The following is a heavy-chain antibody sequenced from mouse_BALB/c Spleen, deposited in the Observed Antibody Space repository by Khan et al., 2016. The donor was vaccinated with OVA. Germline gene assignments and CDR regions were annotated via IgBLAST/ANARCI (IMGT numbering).Heavy chain of an antibody. V-gene: IGHV5-17*02. CDR2: ISGDSNTI. Sequence: EVELVESGGGLVQPGGSRKLSCAASGFTFNSYGMHWVRQAPEKGLEWVAYISGDSNTIYYADTVKGRFTISRYNPKNTLFLQMPSLMSEDTALYYCATSYFYGYYFDYWGQGTTLTVS. CDR3: ATSYFYGYYFDY. CDR1: GFTFNSYG. D-gene: IGHD1-1*01. J-gene: IGHJ2*01.